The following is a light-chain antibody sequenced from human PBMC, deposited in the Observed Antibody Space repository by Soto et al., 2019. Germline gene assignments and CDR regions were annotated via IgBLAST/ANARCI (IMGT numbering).Light chain of an antibody. Sequence: EIRMTQSPATLSVSPGDNATLSCRASQRVSSHVVWYQQKPGQAPRLLISDSSTRAHGIPPRFSGSGSGTEFTLTISSLQSDDFAVYYCQQFGDWPSFGLGTKVES. CDR2: DSS. J-gene: IGKJ1*01. CDR3: QQFGDWPS. CDR1: QRVSSH. V-gene: IGKV3D-15*01.